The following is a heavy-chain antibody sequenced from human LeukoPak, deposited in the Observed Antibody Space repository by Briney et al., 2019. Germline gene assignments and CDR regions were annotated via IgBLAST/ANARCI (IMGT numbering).Heavy chain of an antibody. CDR3: TTGSGYSYGYAFDY. Sequence: GGSLRLSCVASGFTFSNAWMSWVRQAPGKGLEWVGRIKSKTDGGTTDYAAPVKGRFTISRDDSKNTLYLQMNSLKTEDTAVYYCTTGSGYSYGYAFDYWGQGTLVTVSS. J-gene: IGHJ4*02. D-gene: IGHD5-18*01. CDR2: IKSKTDGGTT. V-gene: IGHV3-15*01. CDR1: GFTFSNAW.